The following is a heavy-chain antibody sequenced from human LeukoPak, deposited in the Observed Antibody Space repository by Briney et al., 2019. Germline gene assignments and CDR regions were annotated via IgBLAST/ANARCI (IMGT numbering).Heavy chain of an antibody. CDR1: GFTLNSYF. J-gene: IGHJ6*02. D-gene: IGHD1-1*01. V-gene: IGHV3-66*01. CDR2: IYNGGQT. Sequence: GGSLRLSCAASGFTLNSYFMTWVRQAPGKGLEWVSDIYNGGQTKYRDSVQGRVTIARHKYQNMVHLQVNSLRPDDTAVYYCARAGMVGGTTSGEYCYFYSFDGWGRGTTVTVS. CDR3: ARAGMVGGTTSGEYCYFYSFDG.